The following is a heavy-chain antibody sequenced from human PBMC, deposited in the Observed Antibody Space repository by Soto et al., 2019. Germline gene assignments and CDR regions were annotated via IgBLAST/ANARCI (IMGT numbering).Heavy chain of an antibody. CDR1: GGSISSYY. CDR2: IYYSGST. D-gene: IGHD2-15*01. V-gene: IGHV4-59*12. CDR3: ASQSLVAAIFDY. Sequence: ETLSLTCTVSGGSISSYYWSWIRQPPGKGLEWIGYIYYSGSTNYNPSLKSRVTISVDTSKNQFSLRLSSVTAADTAVYYCASQSLVAAIFDYWGRGTLVTVSS. J-gene: IGHJ4*02.